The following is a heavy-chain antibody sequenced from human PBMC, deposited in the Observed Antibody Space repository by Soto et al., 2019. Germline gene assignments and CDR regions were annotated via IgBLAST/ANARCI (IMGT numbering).Heavy chain of an antibody. V-gene: IGHV4-39*07. CDR2: IYFRGNT. D-gene: IGHD1-26*01. CDR1: GDSINSDKYY. Sequence: SSETLSLTCSVSGDSINSDKYYWRWIRQPPGKGLEWIGSIYFRGNTYYNPSLQSRVTISVDKSENQFSLKLNSVTAADTAVYYCARGPWDKVAWGQGNMVTVSS. CDR3: ARGPWDKVA. J-gene: IGHJ5*02.